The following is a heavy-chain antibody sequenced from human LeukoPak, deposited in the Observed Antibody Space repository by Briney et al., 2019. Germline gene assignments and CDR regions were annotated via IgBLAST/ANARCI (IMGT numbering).Heavy chain of an antibody. CDR3: ARDLPYYYDSSGSRHAY. V-gene: IGHV3-21*01. Sequence: GGSLRLSCAASGFTFSSYSMNWVRQTPGKGLEWVSSISSSSSYIYYADSVKGRFTISRDNAKNSLYLQMNSLRAEDTAVYYCARDLPYYYDSSGSRHAYWGQGTLVTVSS. CDR2: ISSSSSYI. CDR1: GFTFSSYS. J-gene: IGHJ4*02. D-gene: IGHD3-22*01.